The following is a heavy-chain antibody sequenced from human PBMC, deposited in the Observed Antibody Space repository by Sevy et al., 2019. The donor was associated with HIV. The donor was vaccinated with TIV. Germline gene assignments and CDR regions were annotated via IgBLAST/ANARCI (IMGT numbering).Heavy chain of an antibody. CDR2: IWYDGSNK. J-gene: IGHJ6*02. CDR1: GFTFNTYA. CDR3: AREPRGVYYDSSGYYYSYYYGMDV. V-gene: IGHV3-33*07. Sequence: GGSLRLSCAASGFTFNTYAMTWVRQAPGKGLEWVAVIWYDGSNKYYADSVKGRFTISRDNSKNTLYLQMNSLRAEDTAVYYCAREPRGVYYDSSGYYYSYYYGMDVWGQGTTVTVSS. D-gene: IGHD3-22*01.